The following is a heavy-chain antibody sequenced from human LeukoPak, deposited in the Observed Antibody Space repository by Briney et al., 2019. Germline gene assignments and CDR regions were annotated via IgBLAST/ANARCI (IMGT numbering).Heavy chain of an antibody. Sequence: SETLSLTCTVSGGSISSYYWSWIRQPPGKGLEWIGYIYYSGSTNYNPPLKSRVTISVDTSKNQFSLKLSSVTAADTAVYYCARGVAAAGLFDYWGQGTLVTVSS. CDR1: GGSISSYY. V-gene: IGHV4-59*01. CDR2: IYYSGST. D-gene: IGHD6-13*01. J-gene: IGHJ4*02. CDR3: ARGVAAAGLFDY.